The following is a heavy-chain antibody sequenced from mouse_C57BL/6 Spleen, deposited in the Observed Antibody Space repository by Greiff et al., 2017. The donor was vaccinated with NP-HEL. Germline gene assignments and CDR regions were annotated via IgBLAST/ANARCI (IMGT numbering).Heavy chain of an antibody. Sequence: VQLQQSGPELVKPGASVKMSCKASGYTFTDYNMHWVKQSHGKSLEWIGYINPNNGGTSYNQKFKGKATLTVNKSSSTAYMELRSLTSEESAVYYCARSPYGGTGAWFAYWGQGTLVTVSA. CDR1: GYTFTDYN. J-gene: IGHJ3*01. D-gene: IGHD1-1*01. CDR2: INPNNGGT. V-gene: IGHV1-22*01. CDR3: ARSPYGGTGAWFAY.